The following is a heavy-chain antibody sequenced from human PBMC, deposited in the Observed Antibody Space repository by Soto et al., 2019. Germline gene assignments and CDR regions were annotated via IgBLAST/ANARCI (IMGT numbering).Heavy chain of an antibody. D-gene: IGHD2-15*01. V-gene: IGHV3-30-3*01. CDR3: ASSHSYCSGGSCYFSGMDV. CDR1: GFTFSSYA. Sequence: QVQLVESGGGVVQPGGSLRLSCAASGFTFSSYAMHWVRQAPGKGLEWVAVISYDGSKKYYADSVKGRFTISRDNSKNTLYLQMNSLRAEDTAVYYCASSHSYCSGGSCYFSGMDVWGQGTTVTVSS. J-gene: IGHJ6*02. CDR2: ISYDGSKK.